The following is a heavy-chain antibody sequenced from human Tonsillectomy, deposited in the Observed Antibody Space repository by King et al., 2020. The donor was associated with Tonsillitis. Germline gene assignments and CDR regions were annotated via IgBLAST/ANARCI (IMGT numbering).Heavy chain of an antibody. V-gene: IGHV3-49*04. Sequence: VQLVESGGGLVQPGRSLRLSCTASGFTFGDYAMSWVRQAPGKGLEWVGFIRSKAYGGTTEYAASVKGSFTISRDDSKSIAYLQMNSLKTEDTAVYYCTRGRYYYDSSGYPYWYFDLWGRGTLVTVSS. J-gene: IGHJ2*01. CDR3: TRGRYYYDSSGYPYWYFDL. CDR2: IRSKAYGGTT. D-gene: IGHD3-22*01. CDR1: GFTFGDYA.